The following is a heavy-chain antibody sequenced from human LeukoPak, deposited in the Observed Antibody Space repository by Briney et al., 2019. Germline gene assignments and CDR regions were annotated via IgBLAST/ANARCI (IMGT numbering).Heavy chain of an antibody. V-gene: IGHV3-20*04. Sequence: GGSLRLSCAASGFTFSSYSMNWVRQAPGKGLERVSGINWNGDSTGYADSVKGRFTISRDNAKNSLYLQLNSLRVEDTALYYCARRTYNDYWGQGTLVTVSS. CDR2: INWNGDST. J-gene: IGHJ4*02. D-gene: IGHD1-14*01. CDR3: ARRTYNDY. CDR1: GFTFSSYS.